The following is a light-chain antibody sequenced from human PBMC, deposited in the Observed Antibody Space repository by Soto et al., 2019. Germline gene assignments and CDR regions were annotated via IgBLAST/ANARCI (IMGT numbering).Light chain of an antibody. V-gene: IGKV3-15*01. CDR1: QSVSTN. J-gene: IGKJ4*01. CDR3: QQYDLATG. Sequence: EIVMTQSPDTLSVSPGERATLSCRASQSVSTNLAWYQQKPGQAPRLLIFNASTRATGTAARFSCSGSGTEFTLTISRLQSEDFAVYYCQQYDLATGFGGGTKVEIK. CDR2: NAS.